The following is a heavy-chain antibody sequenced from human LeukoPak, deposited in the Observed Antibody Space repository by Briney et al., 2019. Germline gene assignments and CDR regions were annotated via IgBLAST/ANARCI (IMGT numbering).Heavy chain of an antibody. V-gene: IGHV4-39*07. CDR3: ARDNRITMVRGVIITSYYYYYMDV. J-gene: IGHJ6*03. D-gene: IGHD3-10*01. CDR2: IYYSGST. CDR1: GGSISSSSYY. Sequence: ASETLSLTCTVSGGSISSSSYYWGWIRQPPGKGLERIGSIYYSGSTYYNPSLKSRVTISVDTSKNQFSLKLSSVTAADTAVYYCARDNRITMVRGVIITSYYYYYMDVWGKGTTVTVSS.